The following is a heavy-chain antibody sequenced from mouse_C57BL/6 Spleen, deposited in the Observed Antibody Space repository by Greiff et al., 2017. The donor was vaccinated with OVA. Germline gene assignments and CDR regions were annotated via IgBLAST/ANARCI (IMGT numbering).Heavy chain of an antibody. V-gene: IGHV3-6*01. CDR3: AREDHYYGSSYPWYFDV. CDR2: ISYDGSN. D-gene: IGHD1-1*01. CDR1: GYSITSGYY. J-gene: IGHJ1*03. Sequence: VQLQQSGPGLVKPSQSLSLTCSVTGYSITSGYYWNWIRQFPGNKLEWMGYISYDGSNNYNPSLKNRISITRDTSKNQFFLKLNSVTTEDTATYYCAREDHYYGSSYPWYFDVWGTGTTVTVSS.